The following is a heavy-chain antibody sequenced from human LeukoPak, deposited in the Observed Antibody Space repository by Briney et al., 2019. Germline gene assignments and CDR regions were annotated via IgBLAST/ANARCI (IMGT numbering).Heavy chain of an antibody. D-gene: IGHD6-13*01. J-gene: IGHJ4*02. V-gene: IGHV3-30*02. CDR3: ARDYGRSSWYNYFDY. Sequence: GGSLRLSCAASGFSFSSYAMHWVRQAPGKGLEWVAFIRYDGSSEYYADSVKGRFTISRDNAKNSLYLQMNSLRAEDTAVYYCARDYGRSSWYNYFDYWGQGTLVTVSS. CDR1: GFSFSSYA. CDR2: IRYDGSSE.